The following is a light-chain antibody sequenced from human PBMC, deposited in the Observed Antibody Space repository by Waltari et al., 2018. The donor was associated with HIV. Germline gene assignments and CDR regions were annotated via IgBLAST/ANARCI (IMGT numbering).Light chain of an antibody. CDR3: QVWDNNSDHWV. J-gene: IGLJ3*02. CDR1: NIGTSS. Sequence: SYILTQPPSVSVAPGKTARITCGGNNIGTSSVHWYQQKPGQAPVLVIYDDDDRPSGIPERFSGSNSGNTATLTISRVEAGDEADYYCQVWDNNSDHWVFGGGTKLTVL. CDR2: DDD. V-gene: IGLV3-21*04.